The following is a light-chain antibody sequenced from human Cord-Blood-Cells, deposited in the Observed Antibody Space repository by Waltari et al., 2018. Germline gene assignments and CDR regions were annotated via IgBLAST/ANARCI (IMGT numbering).Light chain of an antibody. V-gene: IGLV3-1*01. CDR2: QDS. CDR1: KLGDKY. CDR3: QAWDSSNYV. Sequence: SYELTQPPSVSVSPGQTASITCPGDKLGDKYACWYQQKPGQSPVLVIYQDSKRPSGIPGRFSGSNSGNTATLTISGTQAMDEADYYCQAWDSSNYVFGTGTKVTVL. J-gene: IGLJ1*01.